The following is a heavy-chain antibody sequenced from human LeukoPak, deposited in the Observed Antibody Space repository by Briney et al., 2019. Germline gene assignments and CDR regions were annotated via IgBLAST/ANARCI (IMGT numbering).Heavy chain of an antibody. CDR3: ARRPVVPAAINWFDP. CDR1: GGSISSGGYY. CDR2: IYYSGST. Sequence: SQTLSLTCTVSGGSISSGGYYWSWIRQHPGKGLEWTGYIYYSGSTYYNPSLKSRVTISVDTSKNQFSLKLSSVTAADTAVYYCARRPVVPAAINWFDPWGQGTLVTVSS. J-gene: IGHJ5*02. V-gene: IGHV4-31*03. D-gene: IGHD2-2*01.